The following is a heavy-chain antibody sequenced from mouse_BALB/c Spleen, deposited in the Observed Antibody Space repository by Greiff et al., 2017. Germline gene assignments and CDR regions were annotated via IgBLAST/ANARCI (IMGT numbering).Heavy chain of an antibody. D-gene: IGHD1-1*01. V-gene: IGHV5-6-5*01. CDR2: ISSGGST. Sequence: DVKLVESGGGLVKPGGSLKLSCAASGFTFSSYAMSWVRQTPEKRLEWVASISSGGSTYYPDSVKGRFTISRDNARNILYLQMSSLRSEDTAMYYCARSITTVVETDDWGQGTTLTVSS. CDR1: GFTFSSYA. CDR3: ARSITTVVETDD. J-gene: IGHJ2*01.